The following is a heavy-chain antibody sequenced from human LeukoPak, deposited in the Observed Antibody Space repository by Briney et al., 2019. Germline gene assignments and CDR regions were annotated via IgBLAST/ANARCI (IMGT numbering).Heavy chain of an antibody. J-gene: IGHJ5*02. CDR3: ARARGYCSSTSCYAGWFDP. V-gene: IGHV3-74*01. CDR1: GFTFSSYW. D-gene: IGHD2-2*01. Sequence: TGGSLRLSCAASGFTFSSYWMHWVRQAPGKGLVWVSRINSDGSSTSYADSVKGRFTISRDNAKNTLYLQMNSLRAEDTAVYYCARARGYCSSTSCYAGWFDPWGQGTLVTVSS. CDR2: INSDGSST.